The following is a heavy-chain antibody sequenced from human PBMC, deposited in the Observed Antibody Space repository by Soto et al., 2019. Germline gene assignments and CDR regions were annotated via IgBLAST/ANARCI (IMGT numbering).Heavy chain of an antibody. CDR2: IIPIFGTA. V-gene: IGHV1-69*13. CDR1: GGTFSSYA. J-gene: IGHJ6*02. D-gene: IGHD2-15*01. Sequence: ASVKVSCKASGGTFSSYAISWVRQAPGQGLEWMGGIIPIFGTANYAQKFQGRVTITADESTSTAYMELSSLRSEDTAVYYCASTGYCSGGSCYTVSYYGMDVWGQGTTVTV. CDR3: ASTGYCSGGSCYTVSYYGMDV.